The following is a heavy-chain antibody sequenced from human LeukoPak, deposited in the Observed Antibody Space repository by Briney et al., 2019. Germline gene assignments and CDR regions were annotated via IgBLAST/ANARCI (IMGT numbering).Heavy chain of an antibody. CDR3: ARDQNAILTGYYPFDY. Sequence: SETLSLTCTVSGGSISSSNYYWGWIRQPPGKGLEWIGEINHSGSTNYNPSLKSRVTISVDTSKNQFSLKLSSVTAADTAVYYCARDQNAILTGYYPFDYWGQGTLVTVSS. J-gene: IGHJ4*02. V-gene: IGHV4-39*07. CDR1: GGSISSSNYY. CDR2: INHSGST. D-gene: IGHD3-9*01.